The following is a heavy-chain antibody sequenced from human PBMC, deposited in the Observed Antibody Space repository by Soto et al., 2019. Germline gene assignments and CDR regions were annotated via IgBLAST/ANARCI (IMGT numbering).Heavy chain of an antibody. V-gene: IGHV3-53*01. CDR3: ARDRRAAAAPRAGAFDI. CDR2: IYSGGST. D-gene: IGHD6-13*01. Sequence: GGSLRLSCAASGFTVSSNYMSWVRQAPGKGLERVSVIYSGGSTYYADSVKGRFTISSDNSKNTLYLQMNSLRAEDTAVYYCARDRRAAAAPRAGAFDIWGQGTMVTVSS. J-gene: IGHJ3*02. CDR1: GFTVSSNY.